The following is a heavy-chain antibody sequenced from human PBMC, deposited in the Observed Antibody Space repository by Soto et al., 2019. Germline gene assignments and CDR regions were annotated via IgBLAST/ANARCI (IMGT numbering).Heavy chain of an antibody. CDR1: GFSISPYW. J-gene: IGHJ4*02. V-gene: IGHV3-7*03. CDR2: IKEDGSAA. D-gene: IGHD5-12*01. CDR3: VSDGDVCSGSDCFRHFKY. Sequence: GGSLRLSCVAYGFSISPYWMSWVRQAPGKGLEWVANIKEDGSAARYVDSARDRFLISRDNTKNSLYLQMTSLRAEDTAIYYCVSDGDVCSGSDCFRHFKYWGRGTRVTVSS.